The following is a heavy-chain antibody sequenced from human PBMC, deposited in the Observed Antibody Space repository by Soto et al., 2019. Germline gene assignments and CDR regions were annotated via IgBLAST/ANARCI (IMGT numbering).Heavy chain of an antibody. CDR1: GFTFGSYG. CDR2: ISYDGRNK. V-gene: IGHV3-30*18. D-gene: IGHD3-22*01. J-gene: IGHJ4*02. CDR3: AKEALSFDSGGYYFTY. Sequence: PGASLRLSCPASGFTFGSYGMHWVRQAPGKGRERVAIISYDGRNKYYVDSVKGRFTVSRDNSKNTLYLQMNSLSAEDTAVYYCAKEALSFDSGGYYFTYWGQGTLVTVS.